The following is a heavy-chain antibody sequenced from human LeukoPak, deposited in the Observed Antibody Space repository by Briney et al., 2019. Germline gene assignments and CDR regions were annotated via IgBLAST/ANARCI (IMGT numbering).Heavy chain of an antibody. V-gene: IGHV3-7*01. J-gene: IGHJ4*02. Sequence: GGSLRLSRAASGFTFSGHWMSWVRQAPGKGLEWVANINQGGSDKYYVDSVEGRFTISRDNANNLLYLQMNSLRGEDTAVYYCTRDRSRAEDDWGQGTLVTVSS. CDR3: TRDRSRAEDD. CDR2: INQGGSDK. D-gene: IGHD1-14*01. CDR1: GFTFSGHW.